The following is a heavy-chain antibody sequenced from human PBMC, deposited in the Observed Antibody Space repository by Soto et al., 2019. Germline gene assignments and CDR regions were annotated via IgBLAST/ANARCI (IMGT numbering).Heavy chain of an antibody. J-gene: IGHJ4*02. D-gene: IGHD6-19*01. Sequence: GGSLRLSCAASGFTFYNYCMHWVRQAPGKGLVWVSLIGESGTPTYYADSVKGRFTISRDNSGNTLFLEMYSLRAEDTAVYYCAREQAVAGPLDYSGQGTLVTVSS. CDR3: AREQAVAGPLDY. V-gene: IGHV3-23*01. CDR1: GFTFYNYC. CDR2: IGESGTPT.